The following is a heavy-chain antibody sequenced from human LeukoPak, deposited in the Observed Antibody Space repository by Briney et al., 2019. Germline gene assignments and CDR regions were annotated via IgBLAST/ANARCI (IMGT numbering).Heavy chain of an antibody. D-gene: IGHD3-9*01. CDR3: AIAYYDISTGYLDY. V-gene: IGHV6-1*01. Sequence: SQTLSLTCAISGDSVSSKSAAWNWIRQSPSRGLEWLGRTYYRSKWYNDYAVSVKSRISVNPDTTKNQFSLQLSSVTPEDTAVYYCAIAYYDISTGYLDYWGQGTLVTVSP. J-gene: IGHJ4*02. CDR2: TYYRSKWYN. CDR1: GDSVSSKSAA.